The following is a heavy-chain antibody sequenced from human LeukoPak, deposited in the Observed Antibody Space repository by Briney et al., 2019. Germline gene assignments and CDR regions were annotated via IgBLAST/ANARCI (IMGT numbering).Heavy chain of an antibody. Sequence: GGSLRLSCAASGFTFSSYGMHWVRQAPGKGLEWVAVISYDGSNKYYADSVKGRFTISRDNSKNTLYLQMNGLRAEDTAVYYCANSWDTAMVRGFFDIWGQGTMVTVSS. V-gene: IGHV3-30*18. J-gene: IGHJ3*02. CDR2: ISYDGSNK. CDR1: GFTFSSYG. CDR3: ANSWDTAMVRGFFDI. D-gene: IGHD5-18*01.